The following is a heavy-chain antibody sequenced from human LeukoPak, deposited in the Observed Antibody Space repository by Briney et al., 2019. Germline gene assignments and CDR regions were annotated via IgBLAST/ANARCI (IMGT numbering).Heavy chain of an antibody. CDR3: ARDIGGTESGWFDP. J-gene: IGHJ5*02. Sequence: PSETLSLTCTVSGGSISSSSYYWGWIRQPPGKGLEWIGSIYYSGSTYYNPSLKSRVTISVDTSKNQFSLKLSSVTAADTALYYCARDIGGTESGWFDPWGQGTLVTVSS. V-gene: IGHV4-39*07. CDR2: IYYSGST. D-gene: IGHD3-3*01. CDR1: GGSISSSSYY.